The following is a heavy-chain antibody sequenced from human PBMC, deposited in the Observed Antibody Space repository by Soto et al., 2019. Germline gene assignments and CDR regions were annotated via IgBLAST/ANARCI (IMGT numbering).Heavy chain of an antibody. Sequence: EVQLLESGGGLVQPGGSLRLSCAASGFTFSTYSMTWVRQAPGKGLEWVSTIRDSVHSTHYADSMRCRFDIYRDNSKKPLFLQMNSLRAEDTAVYYCARVKAQILSSGWYGGDDIWGQGTMVTVSS. J-gene: IGHJ3*02. D-gene: IGHD6-19*01. CDR1: GFTFSTYS. CDR3: ARVKAQILSSGWYGGDDI. V-gene: IGHV3-23*01. CDR2: IRDSVHST.